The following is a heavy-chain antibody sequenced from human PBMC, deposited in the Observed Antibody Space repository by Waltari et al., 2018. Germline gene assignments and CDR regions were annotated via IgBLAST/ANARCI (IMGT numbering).Heavy chain of an antibody. CDR1: GFRVRSNS. V-gene: IGHV3-53*02. D-gene: IGHD6-19*01. CDR2: LYSGGTT. Sequence: EVQLVETGGGLIQPGGSLRPSCAAPGFRVRSNSMTWVRQAPGKGVEWVSVLYSGGTTFYPDSVKGRFTISRDNSKNTLFLQMNSLRAEDTAVYYCITSSGWYYFDYWGRGTLVTVSS. J-gene: IGHJ4*02. CDR3: ITSSGWYYFDY.